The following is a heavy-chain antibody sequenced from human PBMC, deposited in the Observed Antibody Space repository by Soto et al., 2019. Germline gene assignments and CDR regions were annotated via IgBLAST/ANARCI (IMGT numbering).Heavy chain of an antibody. V-gene: IGHV4-4*02. Sequence: PSETLSLTCGVSGGTVASSHWWSWVRQSPGRGLEWIGNVYHTGDTNFNPSLQSRVTFSVDKSNNQFSLRLTSVTAADTAVYFSPRPIVPAAGNNYFDTWGPGTLVTVSS. CDR1: GGTVASSHW. D-gene: IGHD3-16*02. CDR3: PRPIVPAAGNNYFDT. J-gene: IGHJ5*01. CDR2: VYHTGDT.